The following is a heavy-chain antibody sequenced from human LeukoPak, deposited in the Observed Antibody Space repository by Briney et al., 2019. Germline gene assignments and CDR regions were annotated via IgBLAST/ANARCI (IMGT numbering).Heavy chain of an antibody. CDR3: ASKRYSSSSPDGFDI. J-gene: IGHJ3*02. Sequence: GGSLRLSCAASGFTFRSYWMHWVRQAPGKGLQWVATIKQDGSEKYYVDSVKGRFTISRDNAKNSLYLQMNSLRAEDTAVYYCASKRYSSSSPDGFDIWGQGTMVTVSS. V-gene: IGHV3-7*01. CDR1: GFTFRSYW. CDR2: IKQDGSEK. D-gene: IGHD6-19*01.